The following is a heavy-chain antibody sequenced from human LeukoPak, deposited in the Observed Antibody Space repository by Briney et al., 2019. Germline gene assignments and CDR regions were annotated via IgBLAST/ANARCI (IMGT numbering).Heavy chain of an antibody. CDR2: ISAYNGNT. J-gene: IGHJ3*02. Sequence: XXMXWISAYNGNTNYAQKLQGRVTMTTDTSTSTAYMELRSLRSDDTAVYYCARAGVPPGAFDIWGQGTMVTVSS. V-gene: IGHV1-18*01. D-gene: IGHD3-10*01. CDR3: ARAGVPPGAFDI.